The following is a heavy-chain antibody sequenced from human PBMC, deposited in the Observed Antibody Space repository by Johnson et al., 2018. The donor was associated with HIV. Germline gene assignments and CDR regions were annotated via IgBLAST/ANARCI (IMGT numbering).Heavy chain of an antibody. Sequence: EQLVESGGGLVQPGGSLRLSCAASGFTVSSNYMSWVRQAPGKGLESVSVVYSGGSTYYADSVKGRLTISRDNSKNTLYLQMNRLRAEDTAVYYCAREKTTPDAFDIWGQGTMVTVSS. CDR1: GFTVSSNY. J-gene: IGHJ3*02. V-gene: IGHV3-66*01. D-gene: IGHD4-11*01. CDR3: AREKTTPDAFDI. CDR2: VYSGGST.